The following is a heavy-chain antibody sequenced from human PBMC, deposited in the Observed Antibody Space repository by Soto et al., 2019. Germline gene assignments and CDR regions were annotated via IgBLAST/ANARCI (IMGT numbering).Heavy chain of an antibody. CDR1: GFTFTSYD. Sequence: DVQLLESGGGLVEPGGSLRLSCAASGFTFTSYDMTWVRQPPGEGLEWVSTIYGSGGSTFYADSVKGRFTISRDNSKNTLYLQMNSLRAEDTAVYYCAKPARITVLRGRYYYGMDVWGQGTTVTVS. V-gene: IGHV3-23*01. J-gene: IGHJ6*02. D-gene: IGHD3-10*01. CDR3: AKPARITVLRGRYYYGMDV. CDR2: IYGSGGST.